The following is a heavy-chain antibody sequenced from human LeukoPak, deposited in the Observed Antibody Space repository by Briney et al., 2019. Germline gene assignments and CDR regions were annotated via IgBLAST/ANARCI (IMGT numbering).Heavy chain of an antibody. Sequence: SGTLSLTCTDSGGSISSCSYYWSWIRLPAGKGLGWIGRIYTSGSTNYSPSLKSRVTISVDTSKNQFSLKLSSVAAADTAVYYCARDSHYWGQGTLVSVSS. CDR2: IYTSGST. CDR3: ARDSHY. J-gene: IGHJ4*02. CDR1: GGSISSCSYY. V-gene: IGHV4-61*02.